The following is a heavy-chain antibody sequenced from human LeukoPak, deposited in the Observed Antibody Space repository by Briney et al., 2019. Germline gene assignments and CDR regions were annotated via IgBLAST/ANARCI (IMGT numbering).Heavy chain of an antibody. CDR3: ARGSRELLAFDY. CDR2: INSDGSEG. D-gene: IGHD1-26*01. V-gene: IGHV3-7*03. Sequence: TGGSLRLSCAVSGFTFSGFWMSWSRQAPGKGLEWVASINSDGSEGYYADVVKGRFTISRDNAKNSLYLQINSLRAEDTAVYYCARGSRELLAFDYWGQGTLVTVSS. J-gene: IGHJ4*02. CDR1: GFTFSGFW.